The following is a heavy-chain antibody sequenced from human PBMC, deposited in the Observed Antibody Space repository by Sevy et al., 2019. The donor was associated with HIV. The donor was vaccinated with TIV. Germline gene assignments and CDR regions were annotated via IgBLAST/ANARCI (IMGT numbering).Heavy chain of an antibody. D-gene: IGHD3-10*01. Sequence: GGSLRLSCAASGFTFSSYSMNWVRQAPGKGLEWVSSISSSSSYIYYADSVKGRFTISRDNAKNSLYLQMNSLGAEDTTRYYCAGDSSYGSGSYYKRGGSIFDYWGQGTLVTVSS. V-gene: IGHV3-21*01. J-gene: IGHJ4*02. CDR3: AGDSSYGSGSYYKRGGSIFDY. CDR1: GFTFSSYS. CDR2: ISSSSSYI.